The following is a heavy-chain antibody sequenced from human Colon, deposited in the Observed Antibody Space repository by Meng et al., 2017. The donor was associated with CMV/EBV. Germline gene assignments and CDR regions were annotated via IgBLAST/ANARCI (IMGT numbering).Heavy chain of an antibody. D-gene: IGHD7-27*01. CDR1: GYNFTSYG. V-gene: IGHV1-18*01. CDR2: ISAYNGNT. Sequence: KVSCKASGYNFTSYGIRWVRQAPGQGLEWMGWISAYNGNTNYVQKLQGRVTMTTDTSTSTAYMELRSLRSDDTAVYYCARDETGEYDYWGQGTLVTVSS. J-gene: IGHJ4*02. CDR3: ARDETGEYDY.